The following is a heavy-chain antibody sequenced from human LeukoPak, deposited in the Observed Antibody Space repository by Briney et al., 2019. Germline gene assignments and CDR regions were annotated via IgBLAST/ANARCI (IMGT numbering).Heavy chain of an antibody. CDR2: MYYSGST. J-gene: IGHJ6*03. CDR1: GGSISSNEYY. Sequence: SETLSLTCNVSGGSISSNEYYWGWIRQPPGKGLEWIANMYYSGSTYYNPSLKSRVTISVDTSRNQFSLKLSSVTAAGTAVYYCARVPSYYDFWSGQYYYYYMDVWGKGTTVTVSS. CDR3: ARVPSYYDFWSGQYYYYYMDV. D-gene: IGHD3-3*01. V-gene: IGHV4-39*07.